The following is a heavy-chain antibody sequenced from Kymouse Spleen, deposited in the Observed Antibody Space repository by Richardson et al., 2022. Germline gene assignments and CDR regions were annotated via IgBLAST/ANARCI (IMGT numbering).Heavy chain of an antibody. V-gene: IGHV3-9*01. CDR1: GFTFDDYA. J-gene: IGHJ4*02. D-gene: IGHD6-6*01. CDR2: ISWNSGSI. CDR3: AKGSIAAPYFDY. Sequence: EVQLVESGGGLVQPGRSLRLSCAASGFTFDDYAMHWVRQAPGKGLEWVSGISWNSGSIGYADSVKGRFTISRDNAKNSLYLQMNSLRAEDTALYYCAKGSIAAPYFDYWGQGTLVTVSS.